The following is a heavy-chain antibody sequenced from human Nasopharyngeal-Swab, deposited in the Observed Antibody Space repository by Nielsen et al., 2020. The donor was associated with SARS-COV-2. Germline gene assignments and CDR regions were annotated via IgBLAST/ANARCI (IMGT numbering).Heavy chain of an antibody. CDR3: ASGLQLWPY. Sequence: GESLKISCAASGFTFLSYAMSWVRQAPGKGLEWISAISGSADSTDYAVSVKGRFTISRDNSKNTVYLQMNRLRAEDTAIYYCASGLQLWPYWGQGTLVTVSS. D-gene: IGHD1-1*01. V-gene: IGHV3-23*01. CDR1: GFTFLSYA. J-gene: IGHJ4*02. CDR2: ISGSADST.